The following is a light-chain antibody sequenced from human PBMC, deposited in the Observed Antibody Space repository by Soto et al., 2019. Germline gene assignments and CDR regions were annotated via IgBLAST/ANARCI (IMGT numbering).Light chain of an antibody. CDR3: CSYTRSSTRV. Sequence: QSALTQPASASGSPGQSVTISCTGTSSDVGGYNYVSWYQQHPGKAPKLMIYDVSNRPSGVSHRFSGSKSCDTASLTISGLQDEDEDDYDCCSYTRSSTRVFGGGTKLTVL. J-gene: IGLJ2*01. CDR2: DVS. V-gene: IGLV2-14*01. CDR1: SSDVGGYNY.